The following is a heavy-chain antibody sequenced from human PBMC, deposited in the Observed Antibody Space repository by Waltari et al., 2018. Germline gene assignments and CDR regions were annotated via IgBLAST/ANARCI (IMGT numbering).Heavy chain of an antibody. J-gene: IGHJ3*02. Sequence: VQLSETGPGLVMSSETLSITCTVPDVSISSYYWNWIRHPPGKALEWNGYKRHTGDTKVNPSLKSRVSMSVDRSKNQSSLKVTSVTATDTAVYYCARWESGWRALNIWGQGTTVTVSS. D-gene: IGHD6-19*01. CDR1: DVSISSYY. CDR2: KRHTGDT. V-gene: IGHV4-59*08. CDR3: ARWESGWRALNI.